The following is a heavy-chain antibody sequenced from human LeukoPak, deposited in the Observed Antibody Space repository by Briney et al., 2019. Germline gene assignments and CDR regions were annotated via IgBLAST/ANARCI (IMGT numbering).Heavy chain of an antibody. J-gene: IGHJ6*03. D-gene: IGHD3-10*01. V-gene: IGHV5-51*01. Sequence: TGESLKISCKGSGYSFTRKWIGWVRQMPGKGLEWMAIIYPGDSDTTYSPSFHGQVTISADKSISTAYLQWSSLKASDTAMYYCARRGLGSGDHYYMDVWGKGTTVTVSS. CDR3: ARRGLGSGDHYYMDV. CDR2: IYPGDSDT. CDR1: GYSFTRKW.